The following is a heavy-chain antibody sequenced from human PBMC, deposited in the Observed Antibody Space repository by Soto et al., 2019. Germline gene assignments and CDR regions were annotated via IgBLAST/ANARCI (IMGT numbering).Heavy chain of an antibody. D-gene: IGHD6-13*01. V-gene: IGHV1-69*01. CDR1: GGTFTSYV. CDR2: IIPMFGTP. J-gene: IGHJ4*01. Sequence: QVQLVQSGAEVKKPGSSVKVSCKASGGTFTSYVISWVRQAPGQGPEWMGGIIPMFGTPDYAQRFQGRVTITADESTNTAYIELNSLICEDNAFYFCAVNAGTAVADYFEYWRHGTLVNVAT. CDR3: AVNAGTAVADYFEY.